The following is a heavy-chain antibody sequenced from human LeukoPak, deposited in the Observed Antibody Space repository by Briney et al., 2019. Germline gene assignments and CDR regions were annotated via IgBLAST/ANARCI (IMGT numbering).Heavy chain of an antibody. V-gene: IGHV1-2*02. Sequence: ASVKVSCKASGYDFTGFFMHWVRQAPGQGFEWMGWISPNSGDTNFAQKFQGRVTMTRDTSISTAYMELNRLTSDDTAVYYCARDGNFDIWGQGTVVTVSS. CDR1: GYDFTGFF. CDR2: ISPNSGDT. CDR3: ARDGNFDI. D-gene: IGHD4-23*01. J-gene: IGHJ3*02.